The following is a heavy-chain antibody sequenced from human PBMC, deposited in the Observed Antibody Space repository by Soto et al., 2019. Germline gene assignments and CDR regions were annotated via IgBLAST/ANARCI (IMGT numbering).Heavy chain of an antibody. CDR3: ARLSLGYCSSTSCHKDYYYYYMDV. CDR2: INHSGST. J-gene: IGHJ6*03. D-gene: IGHD2-2*01. Sequence: SGTLSLTYAVYGGSFSGYYWSWIRQPPGKGLEWIGEINHSGSTNYNPSLKSRVTISVDTSKNQFSLKLSSVSAADTAVYYCARLSLGYCSSTSCHKDYYYYYMDVWGKGTTVTVS. V-gene: IGHV4-34*01. CDR1: GGSFSGYY.